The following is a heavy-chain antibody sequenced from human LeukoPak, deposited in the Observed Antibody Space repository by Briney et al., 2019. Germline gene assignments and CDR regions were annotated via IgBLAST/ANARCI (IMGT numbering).Heavy chain of an antibody. Sequence: SETLSLTCTVSGGSISSGDYYWSWIRQPPRKGLEWIGYIYYSGSTYYNPSLKSRVTISVDTSKNQFSLKLSSVTAADTAVYYCARDIRFLNWFDPWGQGTLVTVSS. CDR3: ARDIRFLNWFDP. CDR1: GGSISSGDYY. V-gene: IGHV4-30-4*01. J-gene: IGHJ5*02. D-gene: IGHD3-3*01. CDR2: IYYSGST.